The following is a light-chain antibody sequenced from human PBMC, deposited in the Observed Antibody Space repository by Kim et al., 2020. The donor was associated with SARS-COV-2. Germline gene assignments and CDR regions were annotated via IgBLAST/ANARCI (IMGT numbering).Light chain of an antibody. CDR2: RTN. Sequence: PGVTVTLTLGSSAGTVTRYYLPNWIQQRPGQAPRTLIYRTNNKHSWTPARFSGSLLGGKAALTVSGVQPEDEADYFCLVSYGGAWVFGGGTKLTVL. CDR3: LVSYGGAWV. V-gene: IGLV7-43*01. J-gene: IGLJ3*02. CDR1: AGTVTRYYL.